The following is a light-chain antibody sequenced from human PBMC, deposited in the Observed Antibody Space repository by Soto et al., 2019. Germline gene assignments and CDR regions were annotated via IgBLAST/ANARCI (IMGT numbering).Light chain of an antibody. Sequence: EIVMTQSPATLSVSPGGRATLSCGAGQRFRDPLAWYQQKPGQAPRLLIYGASRRATGFPARFSGSGSGTDFTLTISSLQSEDFAVYYCQQYDNWPWTFGQGTKVEI. CDR2: GAS. CDR1: QRFRDP. CDR3: QQYDNWPWT. V-gene: IGKV3-15*01. J-gene: IGKJ1*01.